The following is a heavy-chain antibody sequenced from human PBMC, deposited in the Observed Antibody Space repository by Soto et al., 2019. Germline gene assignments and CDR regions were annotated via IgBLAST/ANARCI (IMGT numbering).Heavy chain of an antibody. CDR3: ARSYNDYTALGYFGMHV. D-gene: IGHD4-4*01. CDR1: GYTFTSYG. V-gene: IGHV1-18*04. CDR2: ISAYNGNT. Sequence: ASVKVSCTASGYTFTSYGISWVRQAPGQGLEWMGWISAYNGNTNYAQKLQGRVTMTTDTSTSTAYMELRSLRSDDTAVYYCARSYNDYTALGYFGMHVLRKGPT. J-gene: IGHJ6*04.